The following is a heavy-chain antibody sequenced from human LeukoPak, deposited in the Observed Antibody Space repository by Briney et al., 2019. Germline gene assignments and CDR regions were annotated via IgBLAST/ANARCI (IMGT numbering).Heavy chain of an antibody. CDR1: GITSSGYA. Sequence: GGSLRLSCVVSGITSSGYAMSWVRQAPGKGLEWVSGISVRGGNTYYADSVKGRFTISRDNSKNTLYLQMNSLRAEDTAVYYCAKNTQYSGYYDCWGQGTLVAVSS. CDR2: ISVRGGNT. D-gene: IGHD6-6*01. CDR3: AKNTQYSGYYDC. V-gene: IGHV3-23*01. J-gene: IGHJ4*02.